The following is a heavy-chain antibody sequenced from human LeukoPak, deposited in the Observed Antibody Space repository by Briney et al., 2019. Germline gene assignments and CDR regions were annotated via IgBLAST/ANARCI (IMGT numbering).Heavy chain of an antibody. CDR1: GGTFNNYT. CDR3: ARDSGYCGGGSCYPAYFDY. D-gene: IGHD2-15*01. V-gene: IGHV1-69*05. J-gene: IGHJ4*02. Sequence: SVKVSSKASGGTFNNYTINWVRQAPGQGLEWVGGIIPMFGTANYAQKFQGRVTITTDESTSTAYMELSSLRSEDTAVYYCARDSGYCGGGSCYPAYFDYWGQGTLVTVSS. CDR2: IIPMFGTA.